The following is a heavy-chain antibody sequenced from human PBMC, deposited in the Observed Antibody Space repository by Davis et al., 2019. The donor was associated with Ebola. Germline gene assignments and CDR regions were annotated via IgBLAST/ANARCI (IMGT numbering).Heavy chain of an antibody. CDR3: ARGFKPFDY. CDR2: IYYSGST. CDR1: GGSISSYY. J-gene: IGHJ4*02. D-gene: IGHD1-14*01. Sequence: MPSETLSLTCTVSGGSISSYYWSWIRRPPGKGLEWIGYIYYSGSTNYNPSLKSRVTISVDTSKNQFSLKLSSVTAADTAVYYCARGFKPFDYWGQGTLVTVSS. V-gene: IGHV4-59*01.